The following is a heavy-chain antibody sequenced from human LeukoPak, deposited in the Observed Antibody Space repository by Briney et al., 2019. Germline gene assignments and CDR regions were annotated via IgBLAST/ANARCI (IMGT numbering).Heavy chain of an antibody. D-gene: IGHD3-10*01. CDR1: GFTLSSYW. V-gene: IGHV3-7*01. CDR3: ARIRFGESYAPKSYYYYYMDV. Sequence: GGSLRLSCAASGFTLSSYWMSWVRQAPGKGLEWVANIKQDGSEKYYVDSVKGRFTISRDNAKNSLYLQMNRLRVEDTAVYYRARIRFGESYAPKSYYYYYMDVWGIGTMVTISS. J-gene: IGHJ6*03. CDR2: IKQDGSEK.